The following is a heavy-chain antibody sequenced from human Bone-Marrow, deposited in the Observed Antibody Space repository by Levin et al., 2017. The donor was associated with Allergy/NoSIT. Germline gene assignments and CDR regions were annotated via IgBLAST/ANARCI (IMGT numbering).Heavy chain of an antibody. D-gene: IGHD1-26*01. CDR3: ARSRGVNWFDH. Sequence: GSLRLSCDVSGGSIGSTYWWSWVRQTPGKGLEWIGEIFDSGITNYNPSLKSRVTFLVDKSKNQFSLNLTSVTDEETAMYCCARSRGVNWFDHWGQGTLVTVSS. CDR2: IFDSGIT. CDR1: GGSIGSTYW. J-gene: IGHJ5*02. V-gene: IGHV4-4*01.